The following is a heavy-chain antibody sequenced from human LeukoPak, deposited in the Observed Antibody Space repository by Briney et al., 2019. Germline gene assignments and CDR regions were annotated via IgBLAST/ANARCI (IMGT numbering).Heavy chain of an antibody. CDR3: ATGGSLDYYDSTGSH. Sequence: GGSLRLSCAASGFTFSTYAMSWVRQAPGKGLEWVSPISGSADSTYYADSVKGRFTVSRDNSKSTLYLQMNSLRAEDTAIYYCATGGSLDYYDSTGSHWGQGTLVTVSS. J-gene: IGHJ4*02. CDR1: GFTFSTYA. V-gene: IGHV3-23*01. D-gene: IGHD3-22*01. CDR2: ISGSADST.